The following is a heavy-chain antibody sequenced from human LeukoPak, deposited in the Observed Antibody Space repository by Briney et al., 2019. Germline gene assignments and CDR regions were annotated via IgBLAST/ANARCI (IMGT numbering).Heavy chain of an antibody. Sequence: ASVKVSCKASGYTFSGYYMHWVRQAPGQGHEWMGWISPKSGDTNYAQNFQGRVTMTRDTSISTAYMELSRLTSDDTAVYYCARGRDKATSPAIDYWGQGTLVTVSS. V-gene: IGHV1-2*02. CDR1: GYTFSGYY. J-gene: IGHJ4*02. CDR3: ARGRDKATSPAIDY. CDR2: ISPKSGDT. D-gene: IGHD5-18*01.